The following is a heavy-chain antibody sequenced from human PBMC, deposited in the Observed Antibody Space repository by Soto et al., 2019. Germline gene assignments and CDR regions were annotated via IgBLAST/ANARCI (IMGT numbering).Heavy chain of an antibody. Sequence: SVKVSCKASGGTFSSYAFSWVRQAPGQGLEWMGDIIPFFDTADYAQKFQGRVTITADESTSTAYMELSSLRSEDTAVYYCARCPIFGVVPAPYYYYGMDVWGQGTTVTVSS. D-gene: IGHD3-3*01. V-gene: IGHV1-69*13. CDR2: IIPFFDTA. J-gene: IGHJ6*02. CDR3: ARCPIFGVVPAPYYYYGMDV. CDR1: GGTFSSYA.